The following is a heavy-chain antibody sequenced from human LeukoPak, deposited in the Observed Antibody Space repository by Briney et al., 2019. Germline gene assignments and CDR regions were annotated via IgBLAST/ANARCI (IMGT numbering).Heavy chain of an antibody. J-gene: IGHJ6*03. V-gene: IGHV3-30*18. CDR1: GFTFSTYG. CDR2: IPYDGTDN. D-gene: IGHD4/OR15-4a*01. Sequence: PGGSLRLSRAASGFTFSTYGMHWVRQAPGKGLEWVAVIPYDGTDNRYSDSVRGRFTISRDNSKNTLYLQMNSLRPEDTAVYYCAKDGLRSAYYYYMDVWGKGTTVTVSS. CDR3: AKDGLRSAYYYYMDV.